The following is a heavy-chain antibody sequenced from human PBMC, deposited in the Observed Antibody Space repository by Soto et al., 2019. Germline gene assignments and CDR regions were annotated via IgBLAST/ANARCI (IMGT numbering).Heavy chain of an antibody. CDR2: IYCSGST. CDR3: ARRSPGTVSYYCCGMDV. J-gene: IGHJ6*02. Sequence: SETLSLTCTVSGGSISSYYWSSIRQPPGKGLEWIGYIYCSGSTNYSPSRKSRVTISVDTSKSQFSMKLSSVTAADTAVYYCARRSPGTVSYYCCGMDVWGQGSTVTVS. CDR1: GGSISSYY. D-gene: IGHD4-4*01. V-gene: IGHV4-59*01.